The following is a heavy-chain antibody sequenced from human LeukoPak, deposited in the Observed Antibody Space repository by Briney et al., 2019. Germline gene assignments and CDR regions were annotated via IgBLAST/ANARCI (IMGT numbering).Heavy chain of an antibody. CDR3: ARVVPAAILPLYYYMDV. CDR1: GGTFSSYA. J-gene: IGHJ6*03. Sequence: VASVTVSCKASGGTFSSYAISWVRQAPGQGLEWMGGIIPIFGTANYAQKFQGRVTITTDESTSTAYMELSSLRSEDTAVYYCARVVPAAILPLYYYMDVWGKGTTVTVSS. CDR2: IIPIFGTA. V-gene: IGHV1-69*05. D-gene: IGHD2-2*01.